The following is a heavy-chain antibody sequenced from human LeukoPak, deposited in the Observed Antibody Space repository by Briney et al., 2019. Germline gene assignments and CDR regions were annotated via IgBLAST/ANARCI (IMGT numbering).Heavy chain of an antibody. J-gene: IGHJ4*02. V-gene: IGHV3-30*04. CDR3: ARDSDYYDSSGYYDY. CDR1: GFTFSSYA. CDR2: ISYDGSNK. D-gene: IGHD3-22*01. Sequence: GGSLRLSCAASGFTFSSYAMHWVRQAPGKGLEWVAVISYDGSNKYYADSVKGRFTISRDNSKNTLYLQMNSLRAEDTAVYYCARDSDYYDSSGYYDYWGQGTLVTVSS.